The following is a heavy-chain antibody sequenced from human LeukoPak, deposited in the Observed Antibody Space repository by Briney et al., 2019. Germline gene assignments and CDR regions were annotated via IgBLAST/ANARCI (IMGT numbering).Heavy chain of an antibody. J-gene: IGHJ4*02. Sequence: GGSLRLSCAASGFTFSSYWMSWVRQAPGKGLEWVANIKQDGSEKYYVDSVKGRFTISRDNAKNSLYLQMNSLRAEDTAVYYCARDGGYDILTGYHLSYYFDYWGQGTLVTVSS. CDR1: GFTFSSYW. D-gene: IGHD3-9*01. CDR2: IKQDGSEK. CDR3: ARDGGYDILTGYHLSYYFDY. V-gene: IGHV3-7*01.